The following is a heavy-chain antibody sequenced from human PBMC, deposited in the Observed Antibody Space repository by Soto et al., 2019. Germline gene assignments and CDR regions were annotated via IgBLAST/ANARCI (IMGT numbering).Heavy chain of an antibody. CDR2: IYYLGST. Sequence: ETLSLTCSVSGGSMSEYFWIWIRQSPGKGLEWIGYIYYLGSTDYNHSLKSRVTISVATSTRQFSLRLTSVTAADTAVYYCARDGYDGSGSPYPAYWGPGTQVTVSS. CDR1: GGSMSEYF. CDR3: ARDGYDGSGSPYPAY. J-gene: IGHJ4*02. D-gene: IGHD3-10*01. V-gene: IGHV4-59*01.